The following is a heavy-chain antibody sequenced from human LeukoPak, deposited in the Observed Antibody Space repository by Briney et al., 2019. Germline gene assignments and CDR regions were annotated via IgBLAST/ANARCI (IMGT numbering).Heavy chain of an antibody. CDR1: GFSFTSYA. D-gene: IGHD3-22*01. Sequence: PGGSLRLSCAASGFSFTSYAMSWVRQAPGKGLEWVSAISGSGGSTYYADSVKGRFTISRDNSKNTLYLQMNSLRAEDTAVYYCAKDQGYYYDSSGYSNWFDPWGQGTLVTVSS. CDR2: ISGSGGST. J-gene: IGHJ5*02. CDR3: AKDQGYYYDSSGYSNWFDP. V-gene: IGHV3-23*01.